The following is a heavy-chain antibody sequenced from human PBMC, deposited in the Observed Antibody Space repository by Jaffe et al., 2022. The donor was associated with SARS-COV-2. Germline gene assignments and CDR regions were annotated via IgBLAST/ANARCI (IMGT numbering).Heavy chain of an antibody. V-gene: IGHV3-30*04. CDR3: AKAGYGMSWELSLEGLDY. Sequence: QVQLVESGGGVVQPGRSLRLSCAASEFTFSSYPMHWVRQAPGKGLEWVAVISYDGSNKYYADSVKGRFTISRDNSKSTLYLQMNSLRPEDTAVYYCAKAGYGMSWELSLEGLDYWGQGILVTVSS. CDR1: EFTFSSYP. D-gene: IGHD3-16*02. CDR2: ISYDGSNK. J-gene: IGHJ4*02.